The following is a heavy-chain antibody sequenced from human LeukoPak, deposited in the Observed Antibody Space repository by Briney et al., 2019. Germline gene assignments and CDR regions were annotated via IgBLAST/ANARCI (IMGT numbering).Heavy chain of an antibody. V-gene: IGHV3-7*01. CDR2: IKPDGVEK. J-gene: IGHJ4*02. CDR1: GFSFSGSW. CDR3: ARDRTVVHY. D-gene: IGHD2-15*01. Sequence: PGGSLRLSCTASGFSFSGSWMSWVRQAPGKGLEWVATIKPDGVEKFHVDSVRGRFTISRDNAKNSLYLQMNSLRAEDTAVYYCARDRTVVHYWGQGTLVTVSS.